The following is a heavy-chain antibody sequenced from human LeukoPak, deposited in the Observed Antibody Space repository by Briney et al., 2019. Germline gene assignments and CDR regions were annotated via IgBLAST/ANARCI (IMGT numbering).Heavy chain of an antibody. D-gene: IGHD1-1*01. V-gene: IGHV3-23*01. CDR3: AKGRLEPLYFDY. Sequence: GGSLRLSCAASGFPFSIYAMKWVRQAPGKGLEWVSLISDNGERTYYADSVKGRFTVSRDNSENTLYLQLNSLRAEDTAVYYCAKGRLEPLYFDYWGQGTLVTVSS. CDR2: ISDNGERT. CDR1: GFPFSIYA. J-gene: IGHJ4*02.